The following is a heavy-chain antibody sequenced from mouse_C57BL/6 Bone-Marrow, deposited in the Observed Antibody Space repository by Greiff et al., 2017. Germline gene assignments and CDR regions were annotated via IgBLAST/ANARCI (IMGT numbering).Heavy chain of an antibody. V-gene: IGHV1-72*01. CDR2: IDPNSGGT. D-gene: IGHD2-4*01. CDR1: GYTFTSYW. Sequence: LQQSGAELVKPGASVKLSCKASGYTFTSYWMHWVKQRPGRGLEWSGRIDPNSGGTKYNEKFKSKATLTVDKPSSTAYMQLSSLTSEDSAVYYCARSRRLRRGGAMDYWGQGTSVTVSS. J-gene: IGHJ4*01. CDR3: ARSRRLRRGGAMDY.